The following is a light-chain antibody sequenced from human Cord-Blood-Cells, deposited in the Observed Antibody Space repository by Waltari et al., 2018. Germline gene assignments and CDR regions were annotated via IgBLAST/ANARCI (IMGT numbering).Light chain of an antibody. J-gene: IGLJ2*01. Sequence: QSALTQPRSVSGSPGQSVTISCTGTSSDVGGYNYVSWYQQHPGKAPKPMIYDVSKRPSGGPGGFSGSKSGNTASLTISGRQAEDEADYYCCSYAGSYTWVFGGGTELTVL. CDR1: SSDVGGYNY. CDR2: DVS. V-gene: IGLV2-11*01. CDR3: CSYAGSYTWV.